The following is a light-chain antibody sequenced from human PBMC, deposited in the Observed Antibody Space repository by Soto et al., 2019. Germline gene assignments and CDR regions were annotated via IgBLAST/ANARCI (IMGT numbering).Light chain of an antibody. CDR1: QRITTY. CDR3: QQTYTTPYT. J-gene: IGKJ2*01. V-gene: IGKV1-39*01. CDR2: TSG. Sequence: IHMTQSPSSLSASVGDRVTITCRASQRITTYLNWYQQKPGEAPKLLISTSGTLQRGVPSRFIGSGSGTDFTLTITGLQRADFATYFCQQTYTTPYTFGQGNKLEIK.